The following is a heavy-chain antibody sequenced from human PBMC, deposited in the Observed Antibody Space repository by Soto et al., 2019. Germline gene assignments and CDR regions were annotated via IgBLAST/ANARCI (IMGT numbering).Heavy chain of an antibody. CDR1: GGSFSGYY. V-gene: IGHV4-34*01. CDR2: INHSGST. CDR3: ASTWFDP. J-gene: IGHJ5*02. Sequence: SETLSLTCAVYGGSFSGYYWSWIRQPPGKGLEWIGEINHSGSTNYNPSLKSRVTISVDTSKNQFSLKLSSVTAADTAVYYCASTWFDPWGQGTLVTVSS.